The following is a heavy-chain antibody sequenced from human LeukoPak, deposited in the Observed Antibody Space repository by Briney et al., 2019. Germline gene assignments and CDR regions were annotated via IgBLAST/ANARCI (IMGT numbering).Heavy chain of an antibody. CDR3: ARGRYNVPRAYDY. D-gene: IGHD1-1*01. V-gene: IGHV4-34*01. CDR2: VFHSGGT. J-gene: IGHJ4*02. Sequence: PSETLSLTCAVYGGSFSGYYWSWIRQAPGKGLEWIGNVFHSGGTYYNPSLQSRVTISIDTSKNQFSLKLSSVTAADTAVYYCARGRYNVPRAYDYWGQGTLVTVSS. CDR1: GGSFSGYY.